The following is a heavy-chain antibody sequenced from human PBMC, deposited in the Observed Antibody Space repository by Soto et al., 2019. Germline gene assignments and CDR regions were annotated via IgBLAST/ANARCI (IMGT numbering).Heavy chain of an antibody. J-gene: IGHJ6*02. CDR1: GGSISSGGYS. Sequence: TLSLTWTVSGGSISSGGYSWSWIRQHPGKGLEWIGYIYYSGSTYYNPSLKSRVTISVDTSKNQFSLKLSSVTAADTAVYYCARDGRLGYSSSTSCYSAHYGMDVWGQGTTVTVSS. CDR3: ARDGRLGYSSSTSCYSAHYGMDV. CDR2: IYYSGST. V-gene: IGHV4-31*02. D-gene: IGHD2-2*02.